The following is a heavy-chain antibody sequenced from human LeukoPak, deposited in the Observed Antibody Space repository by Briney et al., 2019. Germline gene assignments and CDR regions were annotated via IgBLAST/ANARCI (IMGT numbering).Heavy chain of an antibody. CDR1: GGSLSPYY. CDR2: INHSGST. J-gene: IGHJ2*01. CDR3: AHFDL. V-gene: IGHV4-34*01. Sequence: ASETLSLTCSVYGGSLSPYYWNWIRQPPGKGLEWIGEINHSGSTNYNPSLKSRVTISVDTSKNQFSLKLSSVTAADTAVYYCAHFDLWGRGTLVTVSS.